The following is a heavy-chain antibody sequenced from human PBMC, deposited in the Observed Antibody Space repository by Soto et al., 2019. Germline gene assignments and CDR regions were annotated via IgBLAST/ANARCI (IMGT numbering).Heavy chain of an antibody. CDR3: ARGTSADIWSVAGDY. CDR2: VSYDGINR. V-gene: IGHV3-30*03. D-gene: IGHD3-3*01. J-gene: IGHJ4*02. CDR1: GFTFSSYS. Sequence: PGGSLRLSCAASGFTFSSYSMHWVRQAPGKGLEWVAVVSYDGINRSYADSVKGRFTISRDNSKNTLYLQMNSLRAEDTAVYYCARGTSADIWSVAGDYWGQGTLVTVS.